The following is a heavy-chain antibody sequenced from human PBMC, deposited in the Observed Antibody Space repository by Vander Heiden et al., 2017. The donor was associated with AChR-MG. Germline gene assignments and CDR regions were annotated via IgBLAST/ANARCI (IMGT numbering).Heavy chain of an antibody. Sequence: EVQLLESGGGLVQPGGSLRLSCAASGFTFNVYAMIWVRQAPGKGLQWVSAISGRGGSTDYADPVKGRFTISRENSKNTLYLKMNSLRAEDTAVYYCARATAEDDWGQGTLVTVSS. D-gene: IGHD5-18*01. CDR1: GFTFNVYA. V-gene: IGHV3-23*01. CDR2: ISGRGGST. CDR3: ARATAEDD. J-gene: IGHJ4*02.